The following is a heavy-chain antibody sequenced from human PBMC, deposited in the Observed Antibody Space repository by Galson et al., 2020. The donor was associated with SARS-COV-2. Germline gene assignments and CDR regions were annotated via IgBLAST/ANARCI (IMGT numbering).Heavy chain of an antibody. V-gene: IGHV3-53*01. CDR3: ARKTSVGACFSGYYCDY. CDR1: GFTVSTNY. CDR2: LYSGGTT. J-gene: IGHJ4*02. Sequence: GESLKIPCAASGFTVSTNYMNWVRQPPGQGLESVSVLYSGGTTYYAHPPKARFTVSRDSSKNTLYLQMNSLRAEDTAVYFCARKTSVGACFSGYYCDYWGQGTLVTVSS. D-gene: IGHD2-21*01.